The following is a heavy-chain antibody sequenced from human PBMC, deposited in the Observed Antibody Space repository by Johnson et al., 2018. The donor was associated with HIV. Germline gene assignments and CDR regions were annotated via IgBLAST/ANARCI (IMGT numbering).Heavy chain of an antibody. Sequence: VQLVESGGGLVQRGGSLRLSCAAYGFTFSSYAMTWVRQAPGKGVEWVSAISGSGDSTYYADSVQGRFTISRDNSKNTLYLQMNSLRAEETAVYYCGKDDLGWELSHDDAFDIWGQGTMVIVSS. CDR2: ISGSGDST. J-gene: IGHJ3*02. D-gene: IGHD1-26*01. CDR1: GFTFSSYA. CDR3: GKDDLGWELSHDDAFDI. V-gene: IGHV3-23*04.